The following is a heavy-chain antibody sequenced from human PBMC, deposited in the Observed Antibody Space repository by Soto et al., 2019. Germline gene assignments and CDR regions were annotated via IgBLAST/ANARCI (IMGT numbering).Heavy chain of an antibody. CDR2: IYPGDSDT. V-gene: IGHV5-51*01. Sequence: PGASRKISCKCPGYSFTSYWIGWVRQMPGKVLEWMGIIYPGDSDTRYSPSFQVPVTISADKSNTTAYLQWSTLKASATHMYYCARQGCRGGTRYEKDTHLAMEVWGQGTTVTVS. CDR1: GYSFTSYW. D-gene: IGHD5-12*01. CDR3: ARQGCRGGTRYEKDTHLAMEV. J-gene: IGHJ6*02.